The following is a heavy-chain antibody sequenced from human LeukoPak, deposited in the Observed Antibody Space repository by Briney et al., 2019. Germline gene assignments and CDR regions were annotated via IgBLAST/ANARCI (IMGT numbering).Heavy chain of an antibody. D-gene: IGHD5-12*01. CDR1: GVTISSSGYY. Sequence: PSETLSLTCTASGVTISSSGYYWVRIRPPPGKALVSTVIIYHSGNTYYNPSLKSRFTISIDTSKIQFYLKLSTVTAADTAVYYCARHSRSDYVQYSFDYWGQGTLVTVSS. CDR2: IYHSGNT. J-gene: IGHJ4*02. CDR3: ARHSRSDYVQYSFDY. V-gene: IGHV4-39*01.